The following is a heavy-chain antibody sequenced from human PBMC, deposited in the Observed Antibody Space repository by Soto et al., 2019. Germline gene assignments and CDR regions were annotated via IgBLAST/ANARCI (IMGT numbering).Heavy chain of an antibody. CDR1: GGTFNSHA. CDR3: ARPYSSSLENSYYYAGDV. D-gene: IGHD6-13*01. Sequence: QVQLVQSGAEVKKPGSSVKVSCKASGGTFNSHALSWVRQAPGQGLEWMGGIIPIYRTTNYAQKFQGRVTITADESTGTADLELSGLTSDDTGVYFCARPYSSSLENSYYYAGDVWGQGTAVTVSS. CDR2: IIPIYRTT. V-gene: IGHV1-69*12. J-gene: IGHJ6*02.